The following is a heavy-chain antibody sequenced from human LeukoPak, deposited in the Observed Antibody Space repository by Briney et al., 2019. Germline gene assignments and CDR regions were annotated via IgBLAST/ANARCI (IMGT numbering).Heavy chain of an antibody. J-gene: IGHJ4*02. CDR3: AREGHLGYCSSTSCTQTGY. CDR1: GFTFSSYS. D-gene: IGHD2-2*01. Sequence: TGGSLRLSCAASGFTFSSYSMNWVRQAPGKGLEWVSYISSSSSTIYYADSVKGRFTISRDNAKNSLYLQMNSLRAEDTAVYYCAREGHLGYCSSTSCTQTGYWGQGTLVTVSS. V-gene: IGHV3-48*01. CDR2: ISSSSSTI.